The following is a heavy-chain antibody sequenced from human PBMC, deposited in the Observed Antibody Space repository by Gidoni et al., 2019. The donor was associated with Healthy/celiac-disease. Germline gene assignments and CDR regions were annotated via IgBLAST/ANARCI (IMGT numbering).Heavy chain of an antibody. CDR3: VKGGYSYGFEWFDP. D-gene: IGHD5-18*01. J-gene: IGHJ5*02. V-gene: IGHV3-64D*06. CDR1: GFPFSRYA. Sequence: EVQLVESGGGLVQPGGSLRLSCSASGFPFSRYAMHWVRQAPGKGLEYVSAISSNGGSTYYADSVKGRFTISRDNSKNTLYLKMSSLRAEDTAVYYCVKGGYSYGFEWFDPWGQGTLVTVSS. CDR2: ISSNGGST.